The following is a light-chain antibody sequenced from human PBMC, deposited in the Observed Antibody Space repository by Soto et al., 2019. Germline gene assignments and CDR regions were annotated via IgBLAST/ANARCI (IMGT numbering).Light chain of an antibody. Sequence: QSVVTQPPSASGTPGQRVTISCSGSSSNIGSNTVNWYQHLPGTAPKLLIYSNNQRPSGVPDRLSGSKSGTSASLAISGLQSEDEADYYCAAWDDSLNGVIFGGGAKLTVL. CDR2: SNN. J-gene: IGLJ2*01. CDR3: AAWDDSLNGVI. V-gene: IGLV1-44*01. CDR1: SSNIGSNT.